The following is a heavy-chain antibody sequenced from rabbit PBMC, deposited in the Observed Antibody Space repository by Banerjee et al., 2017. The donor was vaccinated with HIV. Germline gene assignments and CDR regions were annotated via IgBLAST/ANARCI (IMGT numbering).Heavy chain of an antibody. V-gene: IGHV1S47*01. CDR3: ARAYVSISGYLYYGMDL. J-gene: IGHJ6*01. Sequence: QEQLVESGGGLVKPEGSLPPTCKASGFDFISNGSSWVRQAPGKRPEWIACIIDGGGSTHYASWAKGRFTISKTSSTTVTLQMTSLTAADTATYFCARAYVSISGYLYYGMDLWGQGTLVTVS. CDR1: GFDFISNG. D-gene: IGHD1-1*01. CDR2: IIDGGGST.